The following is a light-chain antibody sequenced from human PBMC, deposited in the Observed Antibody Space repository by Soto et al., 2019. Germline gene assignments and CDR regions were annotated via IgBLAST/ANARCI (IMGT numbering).Light chain of an antibody. Sequence: DIQMTQSPSSLYASVGDRVTITCRASQSINTYVNWDQQIPRKSPKLLIYAASSLHSGVPSRISGSVSGKDFTLTINSLQPEDCATYYCQQSYSTLLTTFGQGTRLEIK. CDR2: AAS. CDR3: QQSYSTLLTT. V-gene: IGKV1-39*01. J-gene: IGKJ5*01. CDR1: QSINTY.